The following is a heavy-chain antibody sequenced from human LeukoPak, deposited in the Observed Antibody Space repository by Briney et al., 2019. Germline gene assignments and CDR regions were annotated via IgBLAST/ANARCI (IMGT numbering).Heavy chain of an antibody. J-gene: IGHJ4*02. V-gene: IGHV3-74*01. D-gene: IGHD4-17*01. CDR2: INTDGFST. Sequence: GGSLRLSCAASGFISSSYWMHWVRQPPGRGLVYIACINTDGFSTSYADSVKGRFTISRDNTKNTLYLQMNSLRAEDTAVYYCARSRTYGDYGRGLDYWGQGTLVTVSS. CDR3: ARSRTYGDYGRGLDY. CDR1: GFISSSYW.